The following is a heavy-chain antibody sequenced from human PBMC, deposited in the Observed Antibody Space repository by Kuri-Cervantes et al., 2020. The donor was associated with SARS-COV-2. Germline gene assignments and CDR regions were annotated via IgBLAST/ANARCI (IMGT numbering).Heavy chain of an antibody. D-gene: IGHD3-10*01. CDR2: ISYDGGNK. Sequence: GESLKISCAASGFTFSNYGIHWVRQAPGKGLEWVAVISYDGGNKYYADSVKGRFTISRDNSKNTLHLQMNSLRAEDTAVYYCAKGPSESFGYWGQGTLVTVSS. CDR3: AKGPSESFGY. V-gene: IGHV3-30*18. J-gene: IGHJ4*02. CDR1: GFTFSNYG.